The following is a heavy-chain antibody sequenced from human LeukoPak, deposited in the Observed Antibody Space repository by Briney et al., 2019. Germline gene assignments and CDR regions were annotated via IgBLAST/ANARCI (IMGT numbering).Heavy chain of an antibody. D-gene: IGHD6-19*01. CDR2: ISYDGSTK. CDR1: GFTFSTYS. Sequence: GGSLRLSCAASGFTFSTYSMNWVRQAPGKGLEWVAVISYDGSTKFYADSVKGRFTISRDNSKNTLYLQMNSLRAEDTAVYYCAKDGGFSGRGAFDIWGQGTMVTVSS. CDR3: AKDGGFSGRGAFDI. V-gene: IGHV3-30*18. J-gene: IGHJ3*02.